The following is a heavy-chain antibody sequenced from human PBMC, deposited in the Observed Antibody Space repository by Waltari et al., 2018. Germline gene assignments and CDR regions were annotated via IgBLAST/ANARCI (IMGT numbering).Heavy chain of an antibody. CDR1: GDSVSSGDYS. CDR3: ASCGGDCLGGFDI. J-gene: IGHJ3*02. D-gene: IGHD2-21*02. CDR2: IYESGST. V-gene: IGHV4-30-4*07. Sequence: QVQLQESGPGLVKPSQTLSLTCTVSGDSVSSGDYSWTWIRQPPGKRLEWIGYIYESGSTYYSPSLKSRVTISVDTSKNQFSLKLSSVTAADTAVYYCASCGGDCLGGFDIWGQGTMVTVSS.